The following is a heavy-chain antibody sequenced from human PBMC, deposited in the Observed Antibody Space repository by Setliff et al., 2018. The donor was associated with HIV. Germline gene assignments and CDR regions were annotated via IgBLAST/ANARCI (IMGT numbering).Heavy chain of an antibody. Sequence: SETLSLTCNVSGGSISSVNYYWNWVRQPAGKGLEWIGRIYASGSPTYNPSLKSRVTMSVDTSKNQFSLKLSSVTAADTAVYYCARSEDYYDSSGDAFEIWGQGTMVTVSS. V-gene: IGHV4-61*02. CDR2: IYASGSP. J-gene: IGHJ3*02. CDR3: ARSEDYYDSSGDAFEI. D-gene: IGHD3-22*01. CDR1: GGSISSVNYY.